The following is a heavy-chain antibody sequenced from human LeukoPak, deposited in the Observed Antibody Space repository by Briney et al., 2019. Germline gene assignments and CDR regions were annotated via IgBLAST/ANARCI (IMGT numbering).Heavy chain of an antibody. J-gene: IGHJ4*02. CDR2: IKQDESGK. CDR3: AKESIAAYFDY. Sequence: GGSLRLSCAASGFTFRNYWMTWVRQAPGKGLEWVANIKQDESGKYYVDSVKGRFTISRDNSKNTLYLQMNSLRAEDTAVYYCAKESIAAYFDYWGQGTLVTVSS. D-gene: IGHD6-6*01. V-gene: IGHV3-7*01. CDR1: GFTFRNYW.